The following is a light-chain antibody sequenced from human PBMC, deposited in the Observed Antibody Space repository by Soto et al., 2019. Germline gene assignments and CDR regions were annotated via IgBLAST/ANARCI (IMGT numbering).Light chain of an antibody. CDR3: QQSYSTPSIT. V-gene: IGKV1-39*01. J-gene: IGKJ5*01. Sequence: DLQMTQSPSSLSASVGDRVTITCRASQSISSYLSWFQQKPGKAPKLLIYAASTLQSAVPSRFSDSGSGTDFTLTISSLQPEDFATYYCQQSYSTPSITFGQGTRLEIK. CDR2: AAS. CDR1: QSISSY.